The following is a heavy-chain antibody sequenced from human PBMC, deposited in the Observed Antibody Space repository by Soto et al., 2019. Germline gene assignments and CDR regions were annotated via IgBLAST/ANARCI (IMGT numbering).Heavy chain of an antibody. Sequence: SETLSLTCTVSGGSISSYYWSWIRQPPGKGLEWIGYIYYSGSTNYNPSLKSRVTISVDTSKNQFSLKLSSVTAADTAVYYCARQESSSSWYYFDYWGQGTQVTVSS. D-gene: IGHD6-13*01. V-gene: IGHV4-59*08. CDR3: ARQESSSSWYYFDY. J-gene: IGHJ4*02. CDR2: IYYSGST. CDR1: GGSISSYY.